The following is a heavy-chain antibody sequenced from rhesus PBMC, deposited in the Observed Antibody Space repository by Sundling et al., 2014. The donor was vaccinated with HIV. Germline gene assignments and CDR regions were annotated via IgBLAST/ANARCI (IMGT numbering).Heavy chain of an antibody. V-gene: IGHV4-65*02. CDR3: ARERGSRVDF. CDR1: GGSISSDRW. Sequence: QVQLQESGPGLVKPSETLSLTCAVSGGSISSDRWWSWTRQPPGKGLEWIGEINGNSGSTNYNPSLKSRVTISKDTSKNQFSLNLISVTAADTAVYYCARERGSRVDFWGQGVLVTVSS. J-gene: IGHJ4*01. D-gene: IGHD5-42*01. CDR2: INGNSGST.